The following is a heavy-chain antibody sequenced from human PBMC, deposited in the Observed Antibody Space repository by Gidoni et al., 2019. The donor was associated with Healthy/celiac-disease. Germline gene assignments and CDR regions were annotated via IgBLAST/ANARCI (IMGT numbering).Heavy chain of an antibody. CDR2: ISWDGGST. V-gene: IGHV3-43*01. Sequence: EVQLVESGGVVVQPGGSLSLSCAASGLTFDDYTMHWVRQAPGKGLEWVSLISWDGGSTYYADSVKGRFTISRDNSKNSLYLQMNSLRTEDTALYYCAKGLYGSGSQGFFDYWGQGTLVTVSS. CDR1: GLTFDDYT. D-gene: IGHD3-10*01. J-gene: IGHJ4*02. CDR3: AKGLYGSGSQGFFDY.